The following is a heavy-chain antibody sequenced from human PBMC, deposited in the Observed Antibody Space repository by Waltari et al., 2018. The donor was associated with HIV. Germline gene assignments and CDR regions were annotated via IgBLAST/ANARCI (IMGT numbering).Heavy chain of an antibody. Sequence: EVQLVESGAGLVHPGGSLRLTCADSGLTFSSSWMHWVRQAPGKGLGWVSRINGDGSSTDYADSVKGRFTISRDNAKNTLYLQVNTLRAEDTAVYFCARDAALFDWGQGTLVTVSS. CDR1: GLTFSSSW. V-gene: IGHV3-74*01. D-gene: IGHD3-10*02. CDR3: ARDAALFD. CDR2: INGDGSST. J-gene: IGHJ4*02.